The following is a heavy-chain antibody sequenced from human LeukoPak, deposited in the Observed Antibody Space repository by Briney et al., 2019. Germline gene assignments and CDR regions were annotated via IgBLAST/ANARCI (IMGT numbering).Heavy chain of an antibody. V-gene: IGHV3-53*03. Sequence: GGSLRLSCAASGFTVSRKYMSWVRQAPGKGLEWVAVIYTDGSTYYAESVKGRFTISRDNSKNTLYLQMNSLGAEDMAVYYCARDYGDLWGQGTLVTVSS. D-gene: IGHD3-10*01. CDR3: ARDYGDL. J-gene: IGHJ5*02. CDR2: IYTDGST. CDR1: GFTVSRKY.